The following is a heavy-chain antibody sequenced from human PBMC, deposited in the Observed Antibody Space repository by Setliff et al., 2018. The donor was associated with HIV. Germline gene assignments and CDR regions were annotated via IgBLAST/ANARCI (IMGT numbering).Heavy chain of an antibody. Sequence: SETLSLTCTVPGGSISTNNFYWGWIRQPPGKGLQWIGSIYFTGDSYYDPSLKSRVTTSVDTSNNQFSLILSPVTAADTAVYYCARQTGLRGYYGSNSFYYFDYWGKGMLVTVSS. D-gene: IGHD3-10*01. J-gene: IGHJ4*02. CDR2: IYFTGDS. CDR1: GGSISTNNFY. CDR3: ARQTGLRGYYGSNSFYYFDY. V-gene: IGHV4-39*01.